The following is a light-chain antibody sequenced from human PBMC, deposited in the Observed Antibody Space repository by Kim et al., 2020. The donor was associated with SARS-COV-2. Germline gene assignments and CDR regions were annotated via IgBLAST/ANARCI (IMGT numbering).Light chain of an antibody. J-gene: IGLJ3*02. Sequence: QSALTQPRSVSGSPGQSVTISCTGTSSDVGDYDHVSWYQQHPGKAPKVIIYDVSKRPSGLPDRFSGSKSGNTASLTISGLQAEDEADYYCCSYAGRYSWVFGGGTQLTVL. CDR1: SSDVGDYDH. V-gene: IGLV2-11*01. CDR3: CSYAGRYSWV. CDR2: DVS.